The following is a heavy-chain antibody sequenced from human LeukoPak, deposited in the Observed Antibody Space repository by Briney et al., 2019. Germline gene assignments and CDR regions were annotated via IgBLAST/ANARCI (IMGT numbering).Heavy chain of an antibody. CDR2: IFHTGSS. Sequence: GSPRLSCAASGFTFSNYWMSWVRQAPGKGLEWIGSIFHTGSSYYNPSLKSPVAISVDTSKNQFSLELSSVTAADTAVYYCARDLGLTISDNWFDPWGQGTLVTVSS. D-gene: IGHD3-3*01. CDR1: GFTFSNYW. J-gene: IGHJ5*02. V-gene: IGHV4-38-2*02. CDR3: ARDLGLTISDNWFDP.